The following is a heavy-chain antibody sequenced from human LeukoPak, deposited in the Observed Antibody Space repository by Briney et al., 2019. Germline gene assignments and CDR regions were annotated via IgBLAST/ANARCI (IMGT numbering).Heavy chain of an antibody. V-gene: IGHV3-15*01. D-gene: IGHD5-12*01. Sequence: GGSLRLSCAASGFTFSNAWMSWVRQAPGKGLEWVGRIKSKTDGGTTDYAAPLRGRFTISRDDSKNTLYLQMNSLKTEDTAVYYCTKDFYRVDIVAPPLTYFDYWGQGPLVTVSS. J-gene: IGHJ4*02. CDR3: TKDFYRVDIVAPPLTYFDY. CDR1: GFTFSNAW. CDR2: IKSKTDGGTT.